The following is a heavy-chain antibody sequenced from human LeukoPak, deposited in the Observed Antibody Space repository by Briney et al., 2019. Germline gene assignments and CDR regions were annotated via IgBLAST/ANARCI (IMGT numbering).Heavy chain of an antibody. Sequence: GGSLRLSCAASGFTSSTYWMSWVRQAPGKGLEWVASIKQDGSETYYVDSVKGRFTLSRDNAKNSLYRQMNSLRADDTAVYYCARDRDSRWDFDLWGRGTLVTVSS. CDR2: IKQDGSET. D-gene: IGHD3-22*01. J-gene: IGHJ2*01. CDR1: GFTSSTYW. V-gene: IGHV3-7*01. CDR3: ARDRDSRWDFDL.